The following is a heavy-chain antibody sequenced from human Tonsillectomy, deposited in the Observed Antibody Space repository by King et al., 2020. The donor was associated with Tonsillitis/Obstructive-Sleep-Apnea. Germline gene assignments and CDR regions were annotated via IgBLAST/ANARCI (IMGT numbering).Heavy chain of an antibody. Sequence: QLVQSGAEVKKPGESLKISCKGSGYSFTDYWIGWVRQMPGKGLEWMGIIYPGDSDTRYSPSFQGQVTISADKSISTAYLQWSSLKASDTAMYFCARVMEDTVMVNPLYYYYMDVWGKGTTVTVSS. CDR1: GYSFTDYW. CDR3: ARVMEDTVMVNPLYYYYMDV. V-gene: IGHV5-51*01. D-gene: IGHD5-18*01. J-gene: IGHJ6*03. CDR2: IYPGDSDT.